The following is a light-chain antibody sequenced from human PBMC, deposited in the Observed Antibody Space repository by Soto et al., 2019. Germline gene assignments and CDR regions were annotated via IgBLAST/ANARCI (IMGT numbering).Light chain of an antibody. J-gene: IGLJ1*01. V-gene: IGLV2-11*01. CDR1: SGDVGGSNH. CDR3: SSYTSSSTLYV. Sequence: QSVLTQPRSVSGSPGQSVTISCTGTSGDVGGSNHVSWYQHHPGKAPKFLIYDVTKRPSGVPDRFSGSKSGNTASLTISGLQAEDEADYYCSSYTSSSTLYVFGTGTKVTVL. CDR2: DVT.